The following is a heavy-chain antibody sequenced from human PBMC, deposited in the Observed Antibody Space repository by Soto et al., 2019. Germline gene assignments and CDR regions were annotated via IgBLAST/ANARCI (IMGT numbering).Heavy chain of an antibody. CDR2: ISYDGSNK. D-gene: IGHD4-17*01. V-gene: IGHV3-30-3*01. CDR1: GFTFSSYA. Sequence: QVQLVESGGGVVQPGRSLRLSCAASGFTFSSYAMHWVRQAPGKGLEWVAVISYDGSNKYYADSVKGRFTISRDNSKNTLYLQMNSLRAEDTAVYYCATERNGDYYFDYWGQGTLDTVSS. J-gene: IGHJ4*02. CDR3: ATERNGDYYFDY.